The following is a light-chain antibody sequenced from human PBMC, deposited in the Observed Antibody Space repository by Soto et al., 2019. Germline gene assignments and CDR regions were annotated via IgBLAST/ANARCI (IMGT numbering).Light chain of an antibody. V-gene: IGKV3-11*01. Sequence: EIVLTQSPATLSLSPGERATLSCRASQSVSSYLAWYQQKPGQAPRLLIYDASNRATGIPARLSGSGSGTDFPLTISSLEPEDFAVYYCQQRSNWLHTFGPGTKVDIK. CDR2: DAS. CDR1: QSVSSY. CDR3: QQRSNWLHT. J-gene: IGKJ3*01.